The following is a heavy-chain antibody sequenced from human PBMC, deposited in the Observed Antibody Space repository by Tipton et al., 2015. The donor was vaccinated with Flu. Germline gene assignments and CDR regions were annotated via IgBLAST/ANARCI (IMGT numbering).Heavy chain of an antibody. D-gene: IGHD3-10*01. CDR2: IYYSGST. V-gene: IGHV4-39*07. J-gene: IGHJ5*02. CDR1: GGSISSSSYY. CDR3: ARVVNGDRGEWGDNWFDP. Sequence: TLSLTCTVSGGSISSSSYYWGWISQPPGKGLEWIGSIYYSGSTYYNPSLKSRVTISVDTSKNQFSLKLSSVTAADTAVYYCARVVNGDRGEWGDNWFDPWGQGTLVTVSS.